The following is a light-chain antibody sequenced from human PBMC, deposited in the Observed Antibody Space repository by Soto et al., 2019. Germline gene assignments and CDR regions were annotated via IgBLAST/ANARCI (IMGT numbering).Light chain of an antibody. CDR3: SSYASSSTYV. J-gene: IGLJ1*01. CDR1: SSDVGGYNY. Sequence: QSVLTQPASVSGSPGQSITICCTGTSSDVGGYNYVSWYQQHPGKAPKLMLYDVSNRPSGVSNRFSGSKSGNSASLTISGLQAEDEADYYCSSYASSSTYVCGTGTKVTV. V-gene: IGLV2-14*03. CDR2: DVS.